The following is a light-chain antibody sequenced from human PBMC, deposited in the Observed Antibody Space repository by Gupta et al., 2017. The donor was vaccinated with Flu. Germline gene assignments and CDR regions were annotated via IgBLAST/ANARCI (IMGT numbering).Light chain of an antibody. CDR1: QSVDGK. V-gene: IGKV3-15*01. CDR3: HQDKTWPFT. Sequence: EIVMTQSPATLFLSPGERATLSCRSNQSVDGKLAWYQQRRGQAPRLLIFGASARATGVPDRFSGSGCGTEFTLTISSLQSEDFAVYHCHQDKTWPFTFGGGTKMEI. CDR2: GAS. J-gene: IGKJ4*01.